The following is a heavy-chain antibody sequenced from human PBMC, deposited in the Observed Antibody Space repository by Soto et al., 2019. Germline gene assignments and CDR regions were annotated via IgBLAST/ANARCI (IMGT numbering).Heavy chain of an antibody. J-gene: IGHJ5*02. V-gene: IGHV4-34*01. CDR1: GGSFSGYY. CDR2: INHSGST. Sequence: LSLTCAVYGGSFSGYYWTWIRQPPGTGLEWIGEINHSGSTNYNPSLKSRVTISVDTSKNQFSLKLTSVTAADTAVYYCARDLVANWFDPWGQGTLVTV. D-gene: IGHD2-21*01. CDR3: ARDLVANWFDP.